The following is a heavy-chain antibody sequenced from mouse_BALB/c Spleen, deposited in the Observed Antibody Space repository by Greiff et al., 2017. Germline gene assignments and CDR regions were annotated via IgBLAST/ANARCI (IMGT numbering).Heavy chain of an antibody. J-gene: IGHJ2*01. D-gene: IGHD1-1*01. Sequence: AQLQQPGAELVKPGASVKLSCKASGYTFTSYWMHWVKQRPGQGLEWIGEINPSNGRTNYNEKFKSKATLTVDKSSSTAYMQLSSLTSEDSAVYYCARSGYYGSSHYFDYWGQGTTLTVSS. CDR2: INPSNGRT. CDR1: GYTFTSYW. V-gene: IGHV1S81*02. CDR3: ARSGYYGSSHYFDY.